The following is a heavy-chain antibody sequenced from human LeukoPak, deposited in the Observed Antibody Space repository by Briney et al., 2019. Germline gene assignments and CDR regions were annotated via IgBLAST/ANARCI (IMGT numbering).Heavy chain of an antibody. Sequence: SQTLSLTCAISGDSASSNSAAWNWIRQSPSRGLEWLGRTYYRSKWYNDYAVSVKSRITINPDTSKNQFSLQLNSVTPEDTAVYYCARDSGYSYGYSYYYYYGMDVWGQGTTVTVSS. J-gene: IGHJ6*02. D-gene: IGHD5-18*01. CDR1: GDSASSNSAA. CDR3: ARDSGYSYGYSYYYYYGMDV. CDR2: TYYRSKWYN. V-gene: IGHV6-1*01.